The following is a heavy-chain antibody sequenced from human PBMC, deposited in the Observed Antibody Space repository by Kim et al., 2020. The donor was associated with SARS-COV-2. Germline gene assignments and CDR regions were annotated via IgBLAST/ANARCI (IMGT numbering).Heavy chain of an antibody. CDR3: AREKDSSSWLSYFDY. CDR2: INSDGSST. Sequence: GGSLRLSCAASGFTFSSYWMHWVRQAPGKGLVWVSRINSDGSSTSYADSVKGRFTISRDNAKNTLYLQMNSLRAEDTAVYYCAREKDSSSWLSYFDYWGQGTLVTVSS. CDR1: GFTFSSYW. J-gene: IGHJ4*02. V-gene: IGHV3-74*01. D-gene: IGHD6-13*01.